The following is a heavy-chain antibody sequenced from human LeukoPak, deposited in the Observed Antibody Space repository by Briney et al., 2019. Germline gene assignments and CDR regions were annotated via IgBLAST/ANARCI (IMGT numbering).Heavy chain of an antibody. CDR3: AVVRRALDN. J-gene: IGHJ4*02. V-gene: IGHV3-72*01. D-gene: IGHD3-10*01. Sequence: PGGSLRLSCAASGFTFSDQYMDWVRQAPGKGLEWVGRIRNKANSYTTEYAPSVEGRFTISRDDSKNSLYLQMNSLKTEDTAVYYCAVVRRALDNWGQGTLVTVSS. CDR1: GFTFSDQY. CDR2: IRNKANSYTT.